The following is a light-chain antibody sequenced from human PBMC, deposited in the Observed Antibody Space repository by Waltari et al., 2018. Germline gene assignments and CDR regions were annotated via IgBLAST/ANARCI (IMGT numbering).Light chain of an antibody. Sequence: EIVLTQSPGTLSLSPGESASLPCWASQTIPNNYFAWYQQMPGQAPRLLIYDASTRAAGVPDRFSGSGSGTDFTLTISRLEPEDFAVYYCQKYGSTPRPFGGGTKVEV. V-gene: IGKV3-20*01. CDR1: QTIPNNY. CDR3: QKYGSTPRP. J-gene: IGKJ4*01. CDR2: DAS.